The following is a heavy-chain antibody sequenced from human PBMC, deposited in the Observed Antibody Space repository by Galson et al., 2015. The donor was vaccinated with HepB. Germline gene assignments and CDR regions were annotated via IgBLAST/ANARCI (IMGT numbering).Heavy chain of an antibody. CDR1: GFTFSSYA. CDR3: ARPGYYYDTTGYYYGY. V-gene: IGHV3-30*04. Sequence: SLRLSCAASGFTFSSYAMHWVRQAPGKGLEWVALISYDGSNKFYTDSVKGRFTISRDNSKNLLHLQMNSLRPEDTAVYYCARPGYYYDTTGYYYGYWGQGMLVTVSS. J-gene: IGHJ4*02. CDR2: ISYDGSNK. D-gene: IGHD3-22*01.